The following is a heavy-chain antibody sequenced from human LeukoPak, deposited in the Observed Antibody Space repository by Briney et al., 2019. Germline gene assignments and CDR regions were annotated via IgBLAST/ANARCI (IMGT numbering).Heavy chain of an antibody. CDR1: GFTFSSHW. Sequence: GGSLRLSCAASGFTFSSHWMSWVRQAPGKGLEWVANIKQDGSEKYYVDSVKGRFTVSRDNAKNSLYLQMNSLRAEDTAVYYCARGDFYDSSGSFNDAFDIWGQGTMVTVSS. J-gene: IGHJ3*02. V-gene: IGHV3-7*01. D-gene: IGHD3-22*01. CDR3: ARGDFYDSSGSFNDAFDI. CDR2: IKQDGSEK.